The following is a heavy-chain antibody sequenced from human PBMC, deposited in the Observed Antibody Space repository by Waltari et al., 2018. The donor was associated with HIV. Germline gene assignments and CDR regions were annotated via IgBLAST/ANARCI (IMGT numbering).Heavy chain of an antibody. J-gene: IGHJ4*02. Sequence: EVQLLQSGGGLVQPGGSLRLSCTASGFTFSNYAMTWVSQAPGMGLEWFSGITGSGLSTDYADSVKGRFTISRDESMDTLYLQMNSLRPEDTAVYYCAKVSSSSLGRFDYWGQGTLVSVSS. D-gene: IGHD6-6*01. V-gene: IGHV3-23*01. CDR3: AKVSSSSLGRFDY. CDR1: GFTFSNYA. CDR2: ITGSGLST.